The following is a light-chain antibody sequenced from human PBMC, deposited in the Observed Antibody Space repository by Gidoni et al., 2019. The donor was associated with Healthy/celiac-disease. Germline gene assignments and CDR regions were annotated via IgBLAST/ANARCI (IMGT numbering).Light chain of an antibody. CDR2: EVS. V-gene: IGLV2-18*02. CDR3: SSYTSSSTFVV. J-gene: IGLJ2*01. CDR1: SSDVGSYNR. Sequence: QSALTQPPSVSGSPGQSVTISCTGTSSDVGSYNRVSWYQQPPGTAPKLMIYEVSNRPSGVPARFSGSKSGNTASLTISGLQAEDDADYYCSSYTSSSTFVVFGGGTKLTVL.